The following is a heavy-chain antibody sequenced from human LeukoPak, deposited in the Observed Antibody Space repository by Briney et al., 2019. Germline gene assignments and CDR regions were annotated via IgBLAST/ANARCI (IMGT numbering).Heavy chain of an antibody. Sequence: PSETLSLTCIVSGGSISSYFWNWIRQPAGKGLEWIGKIYGGGSTTYNPSPNYNPSLKSRVTMSMDTSNNEFSLSLTSVTAADTAVYYCARDLGWGCPVAYWGQGILVTVSS. D-gene: IGHD3-16*01. V-gene: IGHV4-4*07. CDR3: ARDLGWGCPVAY. CDR2: IYGGGSTTYNPSP. J-gene: IGHJ4*02. CDR1: GGSISSYF.